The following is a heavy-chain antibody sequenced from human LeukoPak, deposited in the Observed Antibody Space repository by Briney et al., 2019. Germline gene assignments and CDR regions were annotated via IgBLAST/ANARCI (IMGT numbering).Heavy chain of an antibody. CDR1: GGSVSSGSYY. V-gene: IGHV4-61*01. J-gene: IGHJ6*02. CDR3: ARGVGGFSPYYGMDV. CDR2: IYYSGST. Sequence: SETLSLTCTVSGGSVSSGSYYWSWIRQPPGKGLEWIGYIYYSGSTNYNPSLKSRVTISVDTSKNQFSLKLSSVTAADTAVYYCARGVGGFSPYYGMDVWGQGTTVTVSS. D-gene: IGHD3-16*01.